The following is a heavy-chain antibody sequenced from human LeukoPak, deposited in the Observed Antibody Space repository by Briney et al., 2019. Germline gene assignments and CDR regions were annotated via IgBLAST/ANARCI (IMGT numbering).Heavy chain of an antibody. CDR1: GGSISSYY. D-gene: IGHD3-10*01. V-gene: IGHV4-59*12. J-gene: IGHJ4*02. CDR3: ARVLTMVRGVIPY. CDR2: IYYSGST. Sequence: SETLSLTCTVSGGSISSYYWSWIRQPPGKGLEWIGYIYYSGSTNYNPSLKSRVTISVDTSKNQISLKLTSVTGADTAVYYCARVLTMVRGVIPYWGQGTLVTVSS.